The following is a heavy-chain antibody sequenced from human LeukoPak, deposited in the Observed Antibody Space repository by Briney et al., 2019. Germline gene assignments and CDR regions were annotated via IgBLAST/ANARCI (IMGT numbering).Heavy chain of an antibody. Sequence: SETLSLSCTVSGDSITSDDCSGWIRQPPGKGLEWIGSIYHSGITNYNPSLKSRVTMSMDTSKNKFSLRMSSVTAADTALYFCSRHPYGLGRGSWFDSWGQGTLVTVSS. CDR3: SRHPYGLGRGSWFDS. J-gene: IGHJ5*01. CDR1: GDSITSDDC. CDR2: IYHSGIT. V-gene: IGHV4-38-2*02. D-gene: IGHD3-16*01.